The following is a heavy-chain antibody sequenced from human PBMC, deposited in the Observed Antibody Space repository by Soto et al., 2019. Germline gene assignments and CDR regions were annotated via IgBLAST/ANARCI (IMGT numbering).Heavy chain of an antibody. CDR3: ARDQGDSYYDFWSGYTYYYGMDV. Sequence: PGASVKVSCKASGYTFTSYGISWVRQAPGQGLEWMGWISAYNGNTNYAQKLQGRVTMTTDTSTSTAYMELRSLRSDDTAVYYCARDQGDSYYDFWSGYTYYYGMDVWGQGTTVTVSS. CDR1: GYTFTSYG. V-gene: IGHV1-18*01. CDR2: ISAYNGNT. D-gene: IGHD3-3*01. J-gene: IGHJ6*02.